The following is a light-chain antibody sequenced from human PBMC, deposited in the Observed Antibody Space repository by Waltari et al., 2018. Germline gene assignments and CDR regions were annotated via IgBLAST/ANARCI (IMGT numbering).Light chain of an antibody. CDR2: VAS. V-gene: IGKV1-39*01. CDR1: QIISSY. Sequence: DIQMTQSPSSLAASVGDRVTITCRASQIISSYLNWYQQKPGKAPKLLMYVASSLQGGAPSRFRGSGSGTDFTLTISSLQPEDFATYYCQQSYSTPYTFGQGTKLEIK. CDR3: QQSYSTPYT. J-gene: IGKJ2*01.